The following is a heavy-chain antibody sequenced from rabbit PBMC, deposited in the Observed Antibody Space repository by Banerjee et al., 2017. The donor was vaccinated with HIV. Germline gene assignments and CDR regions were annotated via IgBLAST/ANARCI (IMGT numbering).Heavy chain of an antibody. Sequence: QSLEESGGDLVKPGASLTLTCTASGFSFSSGYYMRWVRQAPGKGLEWIACIYAGGSGYTYYASWAKGRFTISKTSSTTVTLQMTSLTAADTATYFCARDSYAISGGWDLWGPGTLVTVS. CDR1: GFSFSSGYY. V-gene: IGHV1S40*01. J-gene: IGHJ4*01. CDR2: IYAGGSGYT. D-gene: IGHD1-1*01. CDR3: ARDSYAISGGWDL.